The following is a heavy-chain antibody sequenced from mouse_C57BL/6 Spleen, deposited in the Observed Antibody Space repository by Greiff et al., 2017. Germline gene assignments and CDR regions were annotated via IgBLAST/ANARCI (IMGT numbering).Heavy chain of an antibody. J-gene: IGHJ2*01. D-gene: IGHD2-4*01. V-gene: IGHV1-59*01. CDR2: IDPSDSYT. Sequence: QVQLQQPGAELVRPGTSVKLSCKASGYTFTSYWMHWVKQRPGQGLEWIGVIDPSDSYTNYNQKFKGKATLTVDTSSSTAYMQLSSLTSEDSAVYYCARSIYYDYDREDYWGQGTTRTVSS. CDR3: ARSIYYDYDREDY. CDR1: GYTFTSYW.